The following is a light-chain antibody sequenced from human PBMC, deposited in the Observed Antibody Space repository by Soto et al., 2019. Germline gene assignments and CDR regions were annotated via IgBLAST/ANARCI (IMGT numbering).Light chain of an antibody. V-gene: IGKV3-20*01. Sequence: EIVLTQSPDTLSLSPGERATLSCRASQSVSSTNLAWYQQRPGQAPRLLIYGASSRATGIPERFRGSGSGTDFTLTISRLEPEDFAVYFCQQYGSSPLLSFGGGTKV. CDR2: GAS. CDR1: QSVSSTN. J-gene: IGKJ4*01. CDR3: QQYGSSPLLS.